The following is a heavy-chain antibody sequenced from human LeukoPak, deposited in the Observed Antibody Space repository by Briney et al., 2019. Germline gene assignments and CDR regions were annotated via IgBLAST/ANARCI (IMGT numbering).Heavy chain of an antibody. V-gene: IGHV3-74*01. Sequence: GRSLRLSCAASGFPFSRDSMHWVRQSPGKGLVWLSRISPDGTTTNYADSVKGRFSISRDNAKNTLYLQMNSLRDEDTAVYYCASDVAYKFDYWGQGTLVTFSS. CDR2: ISPDGTTT. J-gene: IGHJ4*02. CDR3: ASDVAYKFDY. D-gene: IGHD1-1*01. CDR1: GFPFSRDS.